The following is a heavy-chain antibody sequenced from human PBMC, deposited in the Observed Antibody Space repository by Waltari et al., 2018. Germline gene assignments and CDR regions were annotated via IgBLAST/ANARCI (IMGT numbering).Heavy chain of an antibody. Sequence: QLQLQESGPGLVKPSETLSLTCTVSGGSISSDSYYWVGIRQPPGKGLEGIGTFFNGGTTYYNPSLKSRFTLSVDAAKNQFSLMLSSVTAADTAVYYCARHKSGTMLDDWGQGTRVTVSS. CDR1: GGSISSDSYY. V-gene: IGHV4-39*07. CDR3: ARHKSGTMLDD. J-gene: IGHJ4*02. D-gene: IGHD1-1*01. CDR2: FFNGGTT.